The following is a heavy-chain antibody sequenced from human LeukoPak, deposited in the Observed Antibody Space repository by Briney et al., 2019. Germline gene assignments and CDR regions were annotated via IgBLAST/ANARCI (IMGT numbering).Heavy chain of an antibody. CDR2: INHSGST. CDR1: GYSISSGYY. CDR3: ASIGYCSGGSCYQPSYNWFDP. D-gene: IGHD2-15*01. Sequence: SETLSLTCTVSGYSISSGYYWSWIRQPPGKGLEWIGEINHSGSTNYNPSLKSRVTKSVDTSKNQFSLKLSSVTAADTAVYYCASIGYCSGGSCYQPSYNWFDPWGQGTLVTVSS. J-gene: IGHJ5*02. V-gene: IGHV4-38-2*02.